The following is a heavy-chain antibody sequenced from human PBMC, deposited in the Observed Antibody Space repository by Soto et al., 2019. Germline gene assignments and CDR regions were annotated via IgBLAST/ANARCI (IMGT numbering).Heavy chain of an antibody. CDR2: INAGNGNT. V-gene: IGHV1-3*01. Sequence: QVQLVQSGAEVKKPGASVKVSCKGSGYTFTSYTVHWVRQAPGQRPEWMAWINAGNGNTKYSQKFQGRVTITRDTSASTAYMELNSLTSEDTAVYYCSTNIAGAASFDYWGQGTLVTVSS. D-gene: IGHD6-13*01. CDR1: GYTFTSYT. CDR3: STNIAGAASFDY. J-gene: IGHJ4*02.